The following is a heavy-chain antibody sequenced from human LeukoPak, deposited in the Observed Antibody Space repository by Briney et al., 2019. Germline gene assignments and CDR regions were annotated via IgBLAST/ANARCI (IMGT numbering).Heavy chain of an antibody. CDR2: IRYGADSA. Sequence: PGGSLRLSCAASGFTFIDYAMTWVRQAPGKGLEWVSTIRYGADSAYYADSVKGRFTISRDNSKNTVYLQMNSLRVDDTAVYYCARSGPHRSSSWFMGEWDNNWFDPWGQGTLVTVSS. D-gene: IGHD6-13*01. V-gene: IGHV3-23*01. CDR1: GFTFIDYA. J-gene: IGHJ5*02. CDR3: ARSGPHRSSSWFMGEWDNNWFDP.